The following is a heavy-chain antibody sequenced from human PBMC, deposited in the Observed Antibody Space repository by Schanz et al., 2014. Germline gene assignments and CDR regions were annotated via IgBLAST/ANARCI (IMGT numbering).Heavy chain of an antibody. J-gene: IGHJ4*02. V-gene: IGHV3-30*04. CDR2: ISYDGSNK. CDR1: GFTFSNYA. D-gene: IGHD3-3*01. CDR3: ARVYYDFWSGHGGYFDY. Sequence: VQLVESGGGLVQPGRSLRLSCAASGFTFSNYAIHWVRQAPGKGLEWVALISYDGSNKYYADSVKGRFTISRDNSKNTLYLQMNSLRPDDTALYYCARVYYDFWSGHGGYFDYWGQGTLVTVSS.